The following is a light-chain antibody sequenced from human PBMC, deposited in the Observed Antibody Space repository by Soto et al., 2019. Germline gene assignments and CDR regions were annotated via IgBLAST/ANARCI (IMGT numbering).Light chain of an antibody. CDR1: SSDVGFYNY. Sequence: QSALTQHASVSGSPGQSIAISCTGTSSDVGFYNYVSWYQQHPGKAPKLMVYDVNNRPSGVSNRFSGSKSGNTASLTISGLQAEDEADYYCTSYTTSSTYVFGTGTKLTVL. CDR3: TSYTTSSTYV. V-gene: IGLV2-14*03. J-gene: IGLJ1*01. CDR2: DVN.